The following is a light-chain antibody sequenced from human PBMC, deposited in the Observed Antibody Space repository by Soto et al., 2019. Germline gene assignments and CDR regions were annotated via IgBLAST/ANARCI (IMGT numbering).Light chain of an antibody. CDR1: ESVTSTY. Sequence: EIVLTQSPGTLSLSPGERATLSCRTSESVTSTYLAWYQQKPDQPPRLLIYGASSRATGIPDRFSGSGSGTDFTLTISRLEPEYFAVYFCHLFGGSPRYTFGQGTKLESK. V-gene: IGKV3-20*01. J-gene: IGKJ2*01. CDR3: HLFGGSPRYT. CDR2: GAS.